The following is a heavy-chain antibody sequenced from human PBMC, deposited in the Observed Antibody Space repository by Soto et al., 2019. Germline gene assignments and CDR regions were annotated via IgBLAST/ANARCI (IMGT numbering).Heavy chain of an antibody. Sequence: QSGGSLRLSCAASGFTFSSYAMSWVRQAPGKGLEWVSAISGSGGSTYYADSVKGRFTISRDNSKNTLYLQMNSLRAEDTAVYYCAKIQGYCSSTSCYGSGSQLKYGSGSFPGYCGQGILVTVSS. CDR2: ISGSGGST. V-gene: IGHV3-23*01. CDR3: AKIQGYCSSTSCYGSGSQLKYGSGSFPGY. CDR1: GFTFSSYA. J-gene: IGHJ4*02. D-gene: IGHD2-2*01.